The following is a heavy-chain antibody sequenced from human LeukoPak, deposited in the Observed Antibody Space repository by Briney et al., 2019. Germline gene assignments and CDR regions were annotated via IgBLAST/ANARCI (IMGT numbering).Heavy chain of an antibody. J-gene: IGHJ4*02. V-gene: IGHV3-11*01. CDR2: ISSSGSTI. CDR1: GFTFSDYY. Sequence: GGSLGLSCAASGFTFSDYYMSWIRQAPGKGLEWVSYISSSGSTIYYADSVKGRFTISRDNAKNSLYLQMNSLRAEDTAVYYCARTGCTNGVCYFTPVFDYWGQGTLVTVSS. D-gene: IGHD2-8*01. CDR3: ARTGCTNGVCYFTPVFDY.